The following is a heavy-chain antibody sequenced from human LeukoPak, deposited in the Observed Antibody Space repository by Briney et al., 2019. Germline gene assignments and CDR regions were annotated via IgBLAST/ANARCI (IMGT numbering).Heavy chain of an antibody. V-gene: IGHV3-7*01. D-gene: IGHD3-22*01. CDR3: AKDAYYYDSGGYANVYRDAFDI. CDR2: IKQDGSEK. J-gene: IGHJ3*02. Sequence: GGSLRLSCAASGFTFSSYWMNWVRQAPGKRLEWVANIKQDGSEKYYVDSVKGRFTISRDNANNSLYLQMNSLRAEDTAVYYCAKDAYYYDSGGYANVYRDAFDIWGQGTMVTVSS. CDR1: GFTFSSYW.